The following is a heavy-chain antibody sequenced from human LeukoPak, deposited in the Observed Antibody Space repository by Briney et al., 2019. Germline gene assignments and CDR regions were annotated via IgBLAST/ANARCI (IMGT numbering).Heavy chain of an antibody. CDR2: ISGSGGST. CDR3: AARCDYGWGTCRFDY. V-gene: IGHV3-23*01. D-gene: IGHD3-16*01. Sequence: VGSLRLSCAASGFTFSTYTMNWVRQAPGKGLEWGSGISGSGGSTTYADSVKGRFTISRDNSKSILYLQMNSLRAEATAVYYCAARCDYGWGTCRFDYWGQGTLVIVSS. J-gene: IGHJ4*02. CDR1: GFTFSTYT.